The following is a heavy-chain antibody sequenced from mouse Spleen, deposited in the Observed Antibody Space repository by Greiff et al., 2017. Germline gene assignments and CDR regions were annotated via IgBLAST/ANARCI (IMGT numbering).Heavy chain of an antibody. D-gene: IGHD2-4*01. J-gene: IGHJ3*01. CDR2: IYWDDDK. Sequence: QVTLKESGPGILQSSQTLSLSCSFSGFSLSTYGMGVSWLRQPSGMGLEWLVHIYWDDDKRYNPFLKSRLTISNDTSRNQVFLKITSVDTAYTATYYCAGTAYDYGLAYWGQGTLVTVSA. V-gene: IGHV8-12*01. CDR3: AGTAYDYGLAY. CDR1: GFSLSTYGMG.